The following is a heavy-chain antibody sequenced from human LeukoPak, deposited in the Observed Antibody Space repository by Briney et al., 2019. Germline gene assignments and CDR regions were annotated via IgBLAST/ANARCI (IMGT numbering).Heavy chain of an antibody. CDR1: GFTFSSYG. J-gene: IGHJ5*02. CDR3: AKDWSVRLRYVFDP. Sequence: GRSLRLSCAASGFTFSSYGMHWVRQAPGKGLEWVAVISYDGSNKYYADSVKGRFTISRDNSKNTLYLQMNSLRAEDTAVYYCAKDWSVRLRYVFDPWGQGTLVTVSS. V-gene: IGHV3-30*18. D-gene: IGHD3-9*01. CDR2: ISYDGSNK.